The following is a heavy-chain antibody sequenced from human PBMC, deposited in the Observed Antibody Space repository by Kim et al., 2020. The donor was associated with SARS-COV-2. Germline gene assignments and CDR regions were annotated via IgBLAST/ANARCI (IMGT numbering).Heavy chain of an antibody. D-gene: IGHD3-22*01. CDR2: ISYDGSNK. J-gene: IGHJ4*02. V-gene: IGHV3-30*18. Sequence: GGSLRLSCAASGFTFSSYGMHWVRQAPGKGLAWVAVISYDGSNKYYADSVKGRFTISRDNSKNTLYLQMNSLRAEDTAVYYCAKDLKGLRGSYYDSSGYLDWGQRTLLTVCS. CDR1: GFTFSSYG. CDR3: AKDLKGLRGSYYDSSGYLD.